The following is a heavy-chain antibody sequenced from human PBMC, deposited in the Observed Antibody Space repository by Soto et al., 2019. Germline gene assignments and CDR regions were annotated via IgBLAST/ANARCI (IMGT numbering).Heavy chain of an antibody. J-gene: IGHJ4*02. CDR3: ARRGRGSYYDY. Sequence: EVQLLESGGGLVQPGGSLRLSCAASGFTFSSYAMRWVRRAPVKGLEWVAAISGSGGSTYYADSVKGRFTISRDHSKNTLYLQMNSLRAEDTAVYYCARRGRGSYYDYWGQGTLVTVSS. CDR1: GFTFSSYA. D-gene: IGHD1-26*01. CDR2: ISGSGGST. V-gene: IGHV3-23*01.